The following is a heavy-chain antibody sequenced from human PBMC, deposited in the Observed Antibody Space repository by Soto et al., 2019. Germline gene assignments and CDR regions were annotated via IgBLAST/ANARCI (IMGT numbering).Heavy chain of an antibody. V-gene: IGHV3-7*01. CDR2: IKQDGSEK. CDR3: ARDIRGYSGYVNY. CDR1: GFTFSSYW. J-gene: IGHJ4*02. D-gene: IGHD5-12*01. Sequence: GRSLRLSCAASGFTFSSYWMSWVRQAPGKGLEWVANIKQDGSEKYYVDSVKGRFTISRDNAKNSLYLQMNSLRAEDTAVYYCARDIRGYSGYVNYWGQGTLVTVSS.